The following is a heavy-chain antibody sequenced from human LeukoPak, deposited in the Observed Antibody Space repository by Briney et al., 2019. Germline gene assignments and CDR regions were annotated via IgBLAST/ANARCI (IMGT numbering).Heavy chain of an antibody. V-gene: IGHV4-59*01. CDR1: GGSISSYY. CDR2: IYYGGST. Sequence: SETLSLTCTVSGGSISSYYWSWIRQPPGKGLEWIGYIYYGGSTNYNPSLKSRVTISVDTSKNQFSLKLSSVTAADTAVYYCARLIAAAAAFDYWGQGTLVTVSS. CDR3: ARLIAAAAAFDY. D-gene: IGHD6-13*01. J-gene: IGHJ4*02.